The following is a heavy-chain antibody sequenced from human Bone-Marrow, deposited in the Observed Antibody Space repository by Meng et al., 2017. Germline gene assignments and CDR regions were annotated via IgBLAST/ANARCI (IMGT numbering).Heavy chain of an antibody. CDR2: IYHTGTT. CDR1: GDSISSSGYY. J-gene: IGHJ5*02. Sequence: SETLSLTCSVSGDSISSSGYYWGWIRQPPGKGLDWIGNIYHTGTTYYNPSLKSRVTISVDTSKNQISLKLSSVSAADTAVYYCARERKKFCFYGSAFSSWGQGTLVTVSS. D-gene: IGHD2-15*01. V-gene: IGHV4-39*07. CDR3: ARERKKFCFYGSAFSS.